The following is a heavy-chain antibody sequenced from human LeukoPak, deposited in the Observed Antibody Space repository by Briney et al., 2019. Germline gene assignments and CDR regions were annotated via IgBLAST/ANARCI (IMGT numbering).Heavy chain of an antibody. CDR1: GGSISSGSYY. CDR2: IYTSGST. Sequence: SQTLSLTCTVSGGSISSGSYYWSWIRQPAGKGLEWIGRIYTSGSTNYNPSLKSRVTISVDTSKNQFSLKLSSVTAADTAVYYCARAVAGRRFDYWGQGTLVTVSS. J-gene: IGHJ4*02. V-gene: IGHV4-61*02. CDR3: ARAVAGRRFDY. D-gene: IGHD6-19*01.